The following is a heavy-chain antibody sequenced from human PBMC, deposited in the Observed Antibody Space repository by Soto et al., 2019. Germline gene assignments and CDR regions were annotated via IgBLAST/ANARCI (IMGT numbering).Heavy chain of an antibody. CDR2: IYYSGST. J-gene: IGHJ3*02. CDR1: GGSISSYY. Sequence: SETLSLTCTVSGGSISSYYWSWIRQPPGKGLEWIGYIYYSGSTNYNPSLKSRVTISVDTSKNQFSLKLSSVTAADTAVYYCARHGHCSGGSCYYLGVNGAFDIWGQGTMVTVSS. V-gene: IGHV4-59*08. CDR3: ARHGHCSGGSCYYLGVNGAFDI. D-gene: IGHD2-15*01.